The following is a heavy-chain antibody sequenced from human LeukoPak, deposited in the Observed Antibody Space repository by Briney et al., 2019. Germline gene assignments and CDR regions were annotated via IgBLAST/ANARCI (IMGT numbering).Heavy chain of an antibody. CDR2: ISSSSSTI. D-gene: IGHD3-10*02. CDR3: SELGITMIGGV. J-gene: IGHJ6*04. CDR1: RFTFSSYE. Sequence: GGSLRLSCAASRFTFSSYEMNRLRQAPGKGLEWVSYISSSSSTIYYGVSGRVLFTISRYVAKNSLYLQINNLEADGKAVYSCSELGITMIGGVWGKGTTVTICS. V-gene: IGHV3-48*03.